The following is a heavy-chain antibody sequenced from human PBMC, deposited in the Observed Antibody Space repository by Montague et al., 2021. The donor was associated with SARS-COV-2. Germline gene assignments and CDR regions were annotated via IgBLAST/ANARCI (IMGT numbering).Heavy chain of an antibody. CDR2: ISYEGSQR. CDR1: GFTFNHYG. CDR3: AKASEVFWLGQFARDAFDL. V-gene: IGHV3-30*18. D-gene: IGHD3-10*01. Sequence: SLSLSCAASGFTFNHYGIHWARQAPGKGLEWVAVISYEGSQRFFSDSVKGRFAISRDSAQRTVFLLMNSLRVDDTAVYHCAKASEVFWLGQFARDAFDLWGQGTTVVVSS. J-gene: IGHJ3*01.